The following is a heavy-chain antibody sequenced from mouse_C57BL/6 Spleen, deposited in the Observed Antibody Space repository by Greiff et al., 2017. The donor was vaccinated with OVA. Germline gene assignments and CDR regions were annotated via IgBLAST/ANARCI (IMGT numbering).Heavy chain of an antibody. CDR3: ASPHYGSSYGYFDY. D-gene: IGHD1-1*01. Sequence: QVQLQQPGAELVKPGASVKLSCKASGYTFTSYWMQWVKQRPGQGLEWIGEIDPSDSYTNNNQKFKGKATLTVDTSSSTAYMQLSSLTSEDSAVYYCASPHYGSSYGYFDYWGQGTTLTVSS. CDR2: IDPSDSYT. V-gene: IGHV1-50*01. CDR1: GYTFTSYW. J-gene: IGHJ2*01.